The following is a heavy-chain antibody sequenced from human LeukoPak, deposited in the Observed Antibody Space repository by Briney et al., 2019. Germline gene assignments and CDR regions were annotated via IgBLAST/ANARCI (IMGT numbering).Heavy chain of an antibody. Sequence: GGSLRLSCAASGFTFSSYAMHWVRQAPGKGLEWVAVISYDGSNKYYADSVKGRFTISRDNSKNTLYLQMNSLRSEDTAVYYCARVSFYGGIPLTGGMDVWGQGTTVIVSS. CDR1: GFTFSSYA. CDR3: ARVSFYGGIPLTGGMDV. D-gene: IGHD4-23*01. J-gene: IGHJ6*02. CDR2: ISYDGSNK. V-gene: IGHV3-30-3*01.